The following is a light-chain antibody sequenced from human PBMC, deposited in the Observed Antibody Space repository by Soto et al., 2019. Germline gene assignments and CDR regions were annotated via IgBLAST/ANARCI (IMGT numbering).Light chain of an antibody. CDR2: DAS. V-gene: IGKV1-5*01. CDR3: QQYNSYSYT. J-gene: IGKJ2*01. CDR1: QSISSW. Sequence: DIQMTQSPSTLSASVGDRATITCRASQSISSWLAWYQQKPGKAPKLLIYDASSLESGVPSRFSGSGSATEFTLTISSLQPDDFATYYCQQYNSYSYTFGQGTKLEIK.